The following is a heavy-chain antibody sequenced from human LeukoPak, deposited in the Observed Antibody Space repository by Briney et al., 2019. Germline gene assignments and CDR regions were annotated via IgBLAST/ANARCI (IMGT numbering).Heavy chain of an antibody. CDR3: ARVPHAMVRGVIITEFYFDY. J-gene: IGHJ4*02. D-gene: IGHD3-10*01. CDR2: IWYDGSNK. CDR1: GFTFSSYG. V-gene: IGHV3-33*01. Sequence: PGGSLRLSCAASGFTFSSYGMHWVRQAPGKGLEWVAVIWYDGSNKYYADSVKGRFTISRDNAKNSLYLQMNSLRAEDTAVYYCARVPHAMVRGVIITEFYFDYWGQGTLVTVSS.